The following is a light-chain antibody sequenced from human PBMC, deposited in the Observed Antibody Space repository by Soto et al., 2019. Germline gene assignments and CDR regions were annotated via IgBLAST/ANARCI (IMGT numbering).Light chain of an antibody. CDR3: QQYNNWPPWT. CDR2: GAS. CDR1: QSVSSN. Sequence: EIVMTQSPATLSVSPGERATLSCRASQSVSSNLAWYQQKPGQAPRLLIYGASTRATGIPARFSGSGSGIEFTLTSSRLQSEDFAVYYCQQYNNWPPWTFGQGTKVEIK. J-gene: IGKJ1*01. V-gene: IGKV3-15*01.